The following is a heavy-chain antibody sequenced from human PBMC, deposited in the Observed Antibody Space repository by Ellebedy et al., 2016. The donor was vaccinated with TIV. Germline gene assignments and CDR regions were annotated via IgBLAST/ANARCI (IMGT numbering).Heavy chain of an antibody. Sequence: GESLKISCAASGFTFSSYAMHWVRQAPGKGLEWVAVISYDGSNKYYADSVKGRFTISRDNAKNSLYLQMNSLRAEDTAVYYCVRDSSRYDSWGQGTLVTVSS. CDR2: ISYDGSNK. CDR3: VRDSSRYDS. V-gene: IGHV3-30*07. J-gene: IGHJ4*02. CDR1: GFTFSSYA.